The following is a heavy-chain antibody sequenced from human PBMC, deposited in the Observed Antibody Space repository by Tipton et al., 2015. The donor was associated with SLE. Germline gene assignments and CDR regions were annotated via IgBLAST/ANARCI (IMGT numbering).Heavy chain of an antibody. J-gene: IGHJ3*01. Sequence: QSGAEVKKPGASVKVSCKASGYTFNGYYLHWVRKAPGQGLEWMGYINPDTGATNYGQKFRGGVTMTRDTSIHTAYLDLKRLKSDDTAVYYCARAHYALDYYDSSGSDAFDLWGQGTMVTVSS. CDR2: INPDTGAT. CDR3: ARAHYALDYYDSSGSDAFDL. V-gene: IGHV1-2*02. D-gene: IGHD3-22*01. CDR1: GYTFNGYY.